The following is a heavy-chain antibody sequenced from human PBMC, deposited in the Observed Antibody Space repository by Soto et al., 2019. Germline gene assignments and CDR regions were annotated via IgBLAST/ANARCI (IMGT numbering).Heavy chain of an antibody. J-gene: IGHJ6*02. D-gene: IGHD2-8*01. CDR2: IIPIFGTA. CDR3: ASQDLLEYCTNGVGTADYYCYGMDV. CDR1: GGTFSSYA. V-gene: IGHV1-69*06. Sequence: ASVKVSCKASGGTFSSYAISWVRQAPGQGLEWMGGIIPIFGTANYAQKFQGRVTITADKSTSTAYMELSSLRSEDTAVYYCASQDLLEYCTNGVGTADYYCYGMDVWGQGTTVTVSS.